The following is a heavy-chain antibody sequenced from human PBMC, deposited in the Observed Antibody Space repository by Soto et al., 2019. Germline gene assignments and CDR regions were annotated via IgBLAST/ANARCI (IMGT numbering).Heavy chain of an antibody. V-gene: IGHV1-69*06. Sequence: SVKVSCKASGATFSSYAISWARQAPGQGLEWMGGIIPIFGTANYAQKFQGRVTITADKSTSTAYMELSSLRSEDTAVYYCAREGVAAHYGMDVWGQGTTVTVSS. D-gene: IGHD2-15*01. CDR1: GATFSSYA. J-gene: IGHJ6*02. CDR3: AREGVAAHYGMDV. CDR2: IIPIFGTA.